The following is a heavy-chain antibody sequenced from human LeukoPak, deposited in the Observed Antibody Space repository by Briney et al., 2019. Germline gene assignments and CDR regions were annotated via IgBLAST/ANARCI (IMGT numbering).Heavy chain of an antibody. CDR2: VYHSGST. J-gene: IGHJ5*02. D-gene: IGHD3-10*01. CDR1: GYSISSGYY. Sequence: PSETLSLTCAVSGYSISSGYYWGWIRQPPGKGLEWIGSVYHSGSTYYNPSLKSRVTIPVDTSKNQFSLKLSSVTAADTAVYYCASLWFGISNWFDPWGQGTLVTVSS. V-gene: IGHV4-38-2*01. CDR3: ASLWFGISNWFDP.